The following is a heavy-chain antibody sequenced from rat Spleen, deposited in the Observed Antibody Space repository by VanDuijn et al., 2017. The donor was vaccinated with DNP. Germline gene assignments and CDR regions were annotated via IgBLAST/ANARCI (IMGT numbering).Heavy chain of an antibody. V-gene: IGHV5-25*01. CDR3: AKGGDYGAFDY. CDR2: IKTGGGST. Sequence: AWVRQAPTKGLEWVASIKTGGGSTYYPDSVKGRFTISRDNAENTVYLQMNSLRSEDTATYYCAKGGDYGAFDYWGQGVMVTVSS. D-gene: IGHD1-11*01. J-gene: IGHJ2*01.